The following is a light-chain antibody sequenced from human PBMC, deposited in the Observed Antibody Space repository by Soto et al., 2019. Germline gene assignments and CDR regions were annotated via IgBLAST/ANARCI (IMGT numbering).Light chain of an antibody. CDR3: SSYAGSNFVV. V-gene: IGLV2-8*01. Sequence: ALTQPPSASGSPGQSVTISCTGTSSDVGGYNYVSWYQQHPGKAPKFMIYEVSKRPSGVPDRFSGSKSGNTASLTVSGLQAEDEADYYCSSYAGSNFVVFGGGTKLTVL. CDR1: SSDVGGYNY. CDR2: EVS. J-gene: IGLJ2*01.